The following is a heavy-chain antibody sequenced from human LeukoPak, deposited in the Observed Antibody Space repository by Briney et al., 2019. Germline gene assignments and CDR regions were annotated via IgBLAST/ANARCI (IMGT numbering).Heavy chain of an antibody. Sequence: GGSLRLSCAASGFTFSSYWMSWVRQAPGKGLEWVANIKQDGSEKYYVDSVKGRFTISRDNAKNSLYLQMNSLRAEDTAVYYCAKDRLRDIVVVVAAPFDYWGQGTLVTVSS. D-gene: IGHD2-15*01. J-gene: IGHJ4*02. V-gene: IGHV3-7*03. CDR3: AKDRLRDIVVVVAAPFDY. CDR2: IKQDGSEK. CDR1: GFTFSSYW.